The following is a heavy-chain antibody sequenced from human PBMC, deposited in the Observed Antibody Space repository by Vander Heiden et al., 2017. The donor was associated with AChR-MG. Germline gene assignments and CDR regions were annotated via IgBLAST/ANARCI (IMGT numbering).Heavy chain of an antibody. D-gene: IGHD2-15*01. CDR3: ARQTDYSKRPYFDY. J-gene: IGHJ4*02. CDR1: GGSFSGYY. V-gene: IGHV4-34*01. Sequence: QVQLQPWGAGLLKPSETLSLPCAVYGGSFSGYYWSWIRQPPGKGLEWIGEINHSGSTNYNPSLKSRVTISVDTSKNQFSLKLSSVTAADTAVYYCARQTDYSKRPYFDYWGQGTLVTVSS. CDR2: INHSGST.